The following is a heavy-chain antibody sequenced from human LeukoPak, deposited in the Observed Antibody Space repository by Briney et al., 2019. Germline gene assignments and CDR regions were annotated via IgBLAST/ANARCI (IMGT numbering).Heavy chain of an antibody. J-gene: IGHJ4*02. Sequence: PGGSLRLSCAASGFTFSSYWMSWVRQAPGKGLEWVSVIYSGGSTYYADSVKGRFTISRDNSKNTLYLQMNSLRAEDTAVYYCARATRYFDWLLSSYYFDYWGQGTLVTVSS. CDR2: IYSGGST. CDR1: GFTFSSYW. D-gene: IGHD3-9*01. CDR3: ARATRYFDWLLSSYYFDY. V-gene: IGHV3-53*01.